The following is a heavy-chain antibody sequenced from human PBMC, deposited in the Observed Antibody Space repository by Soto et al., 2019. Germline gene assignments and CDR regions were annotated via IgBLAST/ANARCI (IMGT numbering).Heavy chain of an antibody. D-gene: IGHD2-21*02. CDR3: AGELDCYFDS. V-gene: IGHV1-18*01. Sequence: QVQLVQSGAEVKKPGASVQVSCKASGYTFTSYGISWVRQAPGQGLEWMGWISAYNGNTNYTQKLQGRGTMTTDTSTRSAYTELGSMGSVDTAGYYCAGELDCYFDSWGRGTLVTVAS. CDR1: GYTFTSYG. CDR2: ISAYNGNT. J-gene: IGHJ4*02.